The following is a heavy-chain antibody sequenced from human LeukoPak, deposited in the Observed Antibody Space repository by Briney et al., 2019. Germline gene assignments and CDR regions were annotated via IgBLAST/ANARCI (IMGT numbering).Heavy chain of an antibody. J-gene: IGHJ4*02. V-gene: IGHV4-61*02. CDR1: GGSISSSPYY. CDR2: IFASGST. Sequence: SQTLSLTCTVSGGSISSSPYYWSWIRQPAGKGLEWFRRIFASGSTDYSPALKSRVTISVDTSKNQFSLDLNSVTAADTAVYYCASGRSNYYRSPLDSWGQGTLVTVSS. D-gene: IGHD3-22*01. CDR3: ASGRSNYYRSPLDS.